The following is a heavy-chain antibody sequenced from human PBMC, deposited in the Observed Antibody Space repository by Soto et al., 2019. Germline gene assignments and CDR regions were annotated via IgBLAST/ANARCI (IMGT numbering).Heavy chain of an antibody. D-gene: IGHD3-3*01. Sequence: ASVQVSCKASGYTFTSYAMHWVRQGPGQRLEWMGRINAGNGNTKYSQKFQGRVTITRDTSASTAYMELSSLRSEDTAVYYCARVGLRFLEWLQSHNGQFDYWGQGALVTVSS. CDR3: ARVGLRFLEWLQSHNGQFDY. CDR1: GYTFTSYA. V-gene: IGHV1-3*01. CDR2: INAGNGNT. J-gene: IGHJ4*02.